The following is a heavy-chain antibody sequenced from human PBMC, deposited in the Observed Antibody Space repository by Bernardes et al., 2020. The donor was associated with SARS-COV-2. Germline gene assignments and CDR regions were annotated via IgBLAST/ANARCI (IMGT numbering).Heavy chain of an antibody. Sequence: GGSLRLSCAASGFTFSSYGMHWVRQAPGKGLEWVAVIWYDGSNKYYADSVKGRFTISRDDSKNTLYLQMNSLKTEDTAVYYCTTDPYNWNDDGQYYWGQGTLVTVSS. CDR3: TTDPYNWNDDGQYY. CDR2: IWYDGSNK. J-gene: IGHJ4*02. CDR1: GFTFSSYG. D-gene: IGHD1-1*01. V-gene: IGHV3-33*01.